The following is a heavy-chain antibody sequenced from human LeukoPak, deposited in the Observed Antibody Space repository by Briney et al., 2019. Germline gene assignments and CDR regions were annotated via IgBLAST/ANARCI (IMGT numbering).Heavy chain of an antibody. CDR2: IIPIFGTA. CDR1: GGTFSSYA. D-gene: IGHD3-16*01. CDR3: AKLGGQEVYNYYVGV. V-gene: IGHV1-69*05. Sequence: SVKVSCKASGGTFSSYAISWVRQAPGQGLEWMGGIIPIFGTANYAQKFQGRVTITTDESTSTAYMELSSLRSEDTAVYYCAKLGGQEVYNYYVGVWGKGTTVAVSS. J-gene: IGHJ6*03.